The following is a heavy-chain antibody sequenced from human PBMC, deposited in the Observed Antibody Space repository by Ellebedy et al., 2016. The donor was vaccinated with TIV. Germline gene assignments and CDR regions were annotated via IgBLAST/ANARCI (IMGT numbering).Heavy chain of an antibody. CDR1: GFSFRSYW. J-gene: IGHJ5*02. CDR2: IYQDGSDQ. CDR3: ARRGSYGDYAVQVNNWFDR. V-gene: IGHV3-7*01. D-gene: IGHD4-17*01. Sequence: GESLKISCAASGFSFRSYWMSWVRQAPGKGLEWVANIYQDGSDQYYADSVKGRFTISRDNAKNSLYLQLNSLRVEDTAVYYCARRGSYGDYAVQVNNWFDRWGQGTLVTV.